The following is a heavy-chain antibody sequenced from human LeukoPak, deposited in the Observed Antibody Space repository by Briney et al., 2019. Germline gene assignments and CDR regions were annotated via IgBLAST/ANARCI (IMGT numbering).Heavy chain of an antibody. CDR3: AGGLRSFPY. CDR1: GGSISSSSYY. Sequence: PSETLSLTCTVSGGSISSSSYYWGWARRPPGKGLEWIGSISYSESTYYNPSLKGRVTMSVDTSKNQFSLTLSSVTAADTAVYYCAGGLRSFPYWGQGTLVTVSS. J-gene: IGHJ4*02. CDR2: ISYSEST. D-gene: IGHD3-3*01. V-gene: IGHV4-39*01.